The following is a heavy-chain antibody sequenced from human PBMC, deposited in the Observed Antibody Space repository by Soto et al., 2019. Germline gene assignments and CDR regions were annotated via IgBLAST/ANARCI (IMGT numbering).Heavy chain of an antibody. CDR1: GGSLSSYY. V-gene: IGHV4-59*01. CDR3: ARSIVAMPIEGSYYMVV. J-gene: IGHJ6*03. Sequence: APETLCLTCTGSGGSLSSYYWSWIRQPPGKGLEWIGYIYYSGSTNYNPSLKSRVTISVDTSKNQFSLKLSSVTAADTAVYYCARSIVAMPIEGSYYMVVWGKGTTVTVSS. D-gene: IGHD5-12*01. CDR2: IYYSGST.